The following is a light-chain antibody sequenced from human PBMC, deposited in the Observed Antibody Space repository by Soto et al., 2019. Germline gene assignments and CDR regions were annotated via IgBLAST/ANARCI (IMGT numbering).Light chain of an antibody. J-gene: IGKJ5*01. V-gene: IGKV3-20*01. CDR3: QQYTGPPTT. Sequence: IVMTQSPATLSVSPGERATLSCRASQTVSSNYLAWCQQRPGQAPRLLIYGASTRAAGIPDRFSGSGSGTDFTLTITRLEPEDSAVYFCQQYTGPPTTFGQGTRLEIK. CDR1: QTVSSNY. CDR2: GAS.